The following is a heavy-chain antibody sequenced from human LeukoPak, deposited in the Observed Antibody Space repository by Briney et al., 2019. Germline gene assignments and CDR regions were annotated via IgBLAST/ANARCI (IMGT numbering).Heavy chain of an antibody. CDR2: IYYSGST. Sequence: SETLSLTCTVSGGSISSSSYYWGWIRQPPGKGLEWIGSIYYSGSTYYNPSLKSRVTISVDTSKNQFSLKLSSVTAADTAVYYCLTIGTDSSGYPLFDYWGQGTLVTVSS. D-gene: IGHD3-22*01. J-gene: IGHJ4*02. CDR1: GGSISSSSYY. CDR3: LTIGTDSSGYPLFDY. V-gene: IGHV4-39*07.